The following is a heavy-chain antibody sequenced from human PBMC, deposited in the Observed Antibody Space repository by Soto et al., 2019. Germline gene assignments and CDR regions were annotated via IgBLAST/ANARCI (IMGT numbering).Heavy chain of an antibody. V-gene: IGHV4-31*03. Sequence: QVQLQESGPGLVEPSHTLSLTCTVSGASIASGDYYWIWIRQHPGKGLEWIGNIYYNGNTKYNPSIKTGLIISLVMSKIQFSLKLSSAIAACAAGYYFAIVAACGLVGSWYGVDPGGQGTLVTVSS. D-gene: IGHD2-15*01. CDR3: AIVAACGLVGSWYGVDP. CDR1: GASIASGDYY. J-gene: IGHJ5*02. CDR2: IYYNGNT.